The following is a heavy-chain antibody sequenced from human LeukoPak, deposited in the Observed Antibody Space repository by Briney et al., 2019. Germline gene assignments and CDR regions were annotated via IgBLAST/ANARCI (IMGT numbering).Heavy chain of an antibody. CDR1: GYTFTSYD. Sequence: ASVKVSCKASGYTFTSYDINWVRQATGQGLEWMGWMNPNSGNTGYAQKFQGRVTMTRNTSISTAYMELSSLRSEDTAVYYCARYCSSTSCQLDAFDIWGQGTMVTVSS. D-gene: IGHD2-2*01. V-gene: IGHV1-8*01. CDR3: ARYCSSTSCQLDAFDI. J-gene: IGHJ3*02. CDR2: MNPNSGNT.